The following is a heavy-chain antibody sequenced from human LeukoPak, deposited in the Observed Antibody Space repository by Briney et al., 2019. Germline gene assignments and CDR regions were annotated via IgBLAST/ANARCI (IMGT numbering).Heavy chain of an antibody. CDR3: ASNGDYGLWYFQH. V-gene: IGHV4-30-2*01. D-gene: IGHD4-17*01. J-gene: IGHJ1*01. CDR1: GGSISSGGYS. Sequence: PSQTLSLTCAVSGGSISSGGYSWSWIRQPPGKGLEWIGYIYHSGSTYYNPSPKSRVTISVDRSKNQFSLKLSSVTAADTAVYYCASNGDYGLWYFQHWGQGTLVTVSS. CDR2: IYHSGST.